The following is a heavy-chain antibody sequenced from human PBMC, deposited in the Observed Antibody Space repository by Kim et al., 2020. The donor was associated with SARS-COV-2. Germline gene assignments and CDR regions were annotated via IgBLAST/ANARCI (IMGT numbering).Heavy chain of an antibody. J-gene: IGHJ4*02. Sequence: SVKVSCKASGGTFSSYAISWVRQAPGQGLEWMGGIIPIFGTANYAQKFQGRVTITADESTSTAYMELSSLRSEDTAVYYCARLSPEVDTAMVGGGNDYWGQGTLVTVSS. V-gene: IGHV1-69*13. D-gene: IGHD5-18*01. CDR3: ARLSPEVDTAMVGGGNDY. CDR1: GGTFSSYA. CDR2: IIPIFGTA.